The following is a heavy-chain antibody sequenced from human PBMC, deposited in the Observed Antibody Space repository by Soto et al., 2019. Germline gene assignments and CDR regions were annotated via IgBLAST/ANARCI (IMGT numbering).Heavy chain of an antibody. CDR3: ARMEIMITFGGVIAPDAFDI. V-gene: IGHV4-59*08. J-gene: IGHJ3*02. D-gene: IGHD3-16*02. CDR2: IYYSGST. CDR1: GGSISSYY. Sequence: SETLSLTCTVSGGSISSYYWSCIRQPPGKGLEWIGYIYYSGSTNYNPSLKSRVTISVDTSKNQFSLKLSSVTAADTAVYYCARMEIMITFGGVIAPDAFDIWGQGTMVTVSS.